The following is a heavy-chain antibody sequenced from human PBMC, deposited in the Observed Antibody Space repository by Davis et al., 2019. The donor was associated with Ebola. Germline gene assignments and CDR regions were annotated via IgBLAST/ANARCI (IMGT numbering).Heavy chain of an antibody. CDR1: GSSFTSYW. D-gene: IGHD6-19*01. Sequence: PGGSLRLSCKGSGSSFTSYWIGWVRQMPGKGLEWMGIISPGDSDTRYSPSFQGQVTISADKSISTAYLQWSSLKASDTAMYYCARSSIRSAVAAPGWFDPWGQGTLVTVSS. J-gene: IGHJ5*02. CDR2: ISPGDSDT. V-gene: IGHV5-51*01. CDR3: ARSSIRSAVAAPGWFDP.